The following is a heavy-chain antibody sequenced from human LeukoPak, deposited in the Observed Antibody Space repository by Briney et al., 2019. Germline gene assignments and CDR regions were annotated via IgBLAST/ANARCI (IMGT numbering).Heavy chain of an antibody. J-gene: IGHJ4*02. CDR2: ISYDGSNK. D-gene: IGHD2-21*02. V-gene: IGHV3-30-3*01. CDR3: ARAVPSYCGGDCYPTDY. CDR1: GFTFSSCA. Sequence: GGSLRLSCAASGFTFSSCAMHWVRQAPGKGLEWVAVISYDGSNKYYADSVKGRFTISRDNSKNTLYLQMNSLRAEDTAVYYCARAVPSYCGGDCYPTDYWGQGTLVTVSS.